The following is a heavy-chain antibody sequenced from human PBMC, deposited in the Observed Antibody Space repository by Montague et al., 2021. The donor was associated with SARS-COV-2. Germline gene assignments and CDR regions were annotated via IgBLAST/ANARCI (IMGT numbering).Heavy chain of an antibody. CDR2: IYYSGST. V-gene: IGHV4-61*01. Sequence: SETLSLTCTVSGGSVNSGSYYWSWIRQPPGKGLEYIGYIYYSGSTDYSPSLKSRATISLDTPKNQFSLKVTSVTAADTAVYYCARGGGYYNYGLDVWGPGTTVTVSS. CDR1: GGSVNSGSYY. CDR3: ARGGGYYNYGLDV. J-gene: IGHJ6*02. D-gene: IGHD3-22*01.